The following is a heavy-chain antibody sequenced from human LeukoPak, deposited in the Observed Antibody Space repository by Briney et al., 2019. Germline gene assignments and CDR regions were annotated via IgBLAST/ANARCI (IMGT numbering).Heavy chain of an antibody. V-gene: IGHV1-69*02. Sequence: SVKVSCKASGGTFSSYTISWVRQAPGQGLEWMGRIIPILGIANYAQKFQGRVTITADKSTSTAYMELSSLRSEDTAVYYCARRCSSTSCYGGGIYYLDYWGQGTLVTVSS. CDR2: IIPILGIA. J-gene: IGHJ4*02. CDR1: GGTFSSYT. D-gene: IGHD2-2*01. CDR3: ARRCSSTSCYGGGIYYLDY.